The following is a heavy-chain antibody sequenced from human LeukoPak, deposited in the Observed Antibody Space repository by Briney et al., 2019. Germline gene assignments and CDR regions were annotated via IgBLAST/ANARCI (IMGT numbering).Heavy chain of an antibody. J-gene: IGHJ6*02. V-gene: IGHV1-18*01. Sequence: ASVTVSCKASGYTFTSYGISWVRQAPGQGLGWMGWISAYNGNTNYAQKLQGRVTMTTDTSTSTAYMELRSLRSDDTAVYYCARDRRIVVVPAAKDFTHNYYYYYGMDVWGQGTTVTVSS. CDR1: GYTFTSYG. D-gene: IGHD2-2*01. CDR3: ARDRRIVVVPAAKDFTHNYYYYYGMDV. CDR2: ISAYNGNT.